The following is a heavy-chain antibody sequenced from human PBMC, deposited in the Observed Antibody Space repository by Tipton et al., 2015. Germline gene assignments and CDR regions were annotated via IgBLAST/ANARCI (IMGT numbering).Heavy chain of an antibody. CDR2: ISSNGYNT. V-gene: IGHV3-64D*08. CDR1: GFTLSRYA. J-gene: IGHJ4*02. CDR3: VKDGYYYDNSGYSPLDY. Sequence: SLRLSCSAAGFTLSRYAMNWVRQAPGKGLEYVSAISSNGYNTYYADSVKGRFTISRGNSKNTLYLQMSSLRAEDTAVYYCVKDGYYYDNSGYSPLDYWGQGTLVTVSS. D-gene: IGHD3-22*01.